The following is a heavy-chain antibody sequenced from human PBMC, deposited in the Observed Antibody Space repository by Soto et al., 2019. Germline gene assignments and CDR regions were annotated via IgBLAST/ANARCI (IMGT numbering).Heavy chain of an antibody. J-gene: IGHJ3*02. CDR1: GFTFSSYG. Sequence: QVQLVESGGGVVQPGRSLRLSCAASGFTFSSYGMHWVRQAPGKGLEWVAVISYDGSNKYYADSVKGRFTISRDNSKNTLYLQMNCLRAEDTGVYYCAKDTLNYYDSSGYYYVDAFDIWGQGTMVTVSS. CDR2: ISYDGSNK. V-gene: IGHV3-30*18. D-gene: IGHD3-22*01. CDR3: AKDTLNYYDSSGYYYVDAFDI.